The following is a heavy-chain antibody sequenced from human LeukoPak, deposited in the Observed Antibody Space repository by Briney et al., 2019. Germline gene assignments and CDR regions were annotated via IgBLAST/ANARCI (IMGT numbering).Heavy chain of an antibody. CDR2: INTDGSIT. CDR3: ANHLEYCSSGSCSYFDY. CDR1: GFTFSTYL. Sequence: PGGSLRLSCAASGFTFSTYLMHWVRQAPGKGLVWVSRINTDGSITTYADSVKGRFTISRDNAKNTLYLQMNSLRDEDTAVYYCANHLEYCSSGSCSYFDYWGQGTLVTVSS. J-gene: IGHJ4*02. V-gene: IGHV3-74*03. D-gene: IGHD2-15*01.